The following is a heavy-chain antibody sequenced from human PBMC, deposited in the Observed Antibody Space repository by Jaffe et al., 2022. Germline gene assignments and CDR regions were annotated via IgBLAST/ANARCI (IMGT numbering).Heavy chain of an antibody. CDR3: ASLGNALPGYSSGWYEDY. CDR2: INPSGGST. D-gene: IGHD6-19*01. J-gene: IGHJ4*02. V-gene: IGHV1-46*01. CDR1: GYTFTSYY. Sequence: QVQLVQSGAEVKKPGASVKVSCKASGYTFTSYYMHWVRQAPGQGLEWMGIINPSGGSTSYAQKFQGRVTMTRDTSTSTVYMELSSLRSEDTAVYYCASLGNALPGYSSGWYEDYWGQGTLVTVSS.